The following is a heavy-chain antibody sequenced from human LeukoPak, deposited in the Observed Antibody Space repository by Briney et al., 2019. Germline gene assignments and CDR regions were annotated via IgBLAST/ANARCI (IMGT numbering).Heavy chain of an antibody. CDR1: GDSVSDTAAG. Sequence: SQTLSLTCVISGDSVSDTAAGWSWIRQSPSRGLEWLGRIYYRPQYRTQWFDDYAVSVRSRISINPDTSKNQFSPQLNSVTPEDTAIYYCARGGLVRGTINSLIAFDVWGQGTMVTVSS. J-gene: IGHJ3*01. V-gene: IGHV6-1*01. CDR2: IYYRPQYRTQWFD. D-gene: IGHD3-10*01. CDR3: ARGGLVRGTINSLIAFDV.